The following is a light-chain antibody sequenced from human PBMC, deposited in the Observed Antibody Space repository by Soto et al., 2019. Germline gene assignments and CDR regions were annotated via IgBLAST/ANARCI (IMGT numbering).Light chain of an antibody. CDR1: SSDVGSYNL. V-gene: IGLV2-23*03. Sequence: QSALTQPASVSGSPGQSITISCTGTSSDVGSYNLVSWYQQHPGKAPKLMIYEGSKRPSGVSNRFSGSKSGNTASLAISGLQAGDEANYYCCSYAGSSTFVVFGGGTNVTVL. CDR2: EGS. CDR3: CSYAGSSTFVV. J-gene: IGLJ3*02.